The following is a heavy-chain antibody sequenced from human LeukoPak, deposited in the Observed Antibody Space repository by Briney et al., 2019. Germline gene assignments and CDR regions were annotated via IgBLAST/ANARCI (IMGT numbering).Heavy chain of an antibody. Sequence: ASVKVSFKASGYTFTGYYMQWVRQAPGQGLEWMGWINPNSGGTKYAQKFQGRVTMTRETSISTAYMEVSRLISDDTAVYYCARGTLIGSIWVFDYWGQGTLVTVSS. V-gene: IGHV1-2*02. CDR1: GYTFTGYY. CDR3: ARGTLIGSIWVFDY. CDR2: INPNSGGT. J-gene: IGHJ4*02. D-gene: IGHD6-13*01.